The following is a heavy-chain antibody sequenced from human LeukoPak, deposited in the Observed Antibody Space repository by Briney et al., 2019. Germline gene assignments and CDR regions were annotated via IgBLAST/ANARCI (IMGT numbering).Heavy chain of an antibody. CDR1: GYTFTSYD. CDR3: ARAHKKQLIWYAFDI. V-gene: IGHV1-8*01. Sequence: ASVKVSCKASGYTFTSYDINWVRQATGQGLEWMGWMNPNSGNTGYAQKFQGRVTMTRNTSISTAYMGLSSLRSEDTAVYYCARAHKKQLIWYAFDIWGQGTMVTVSS. J-gene: IGHJ3*02. D-gene: IGHD6-6*01. CDR2: MNPNSGNT.